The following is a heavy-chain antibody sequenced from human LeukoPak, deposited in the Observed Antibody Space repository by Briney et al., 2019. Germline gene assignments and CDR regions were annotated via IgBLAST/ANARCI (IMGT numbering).Heavy chain of an antibody. CDR3: ARSSGPNTHFDY. V-gene: IGHV1-69*04. J-gene: IGHJ4*02. CDR1: GGTFSSYA. Sequence: SVKVSCKASGGTFSSYAISWVRQAPGQGLEWMGRITPIFGIANYAQKFQGRVTITADKSTSTAYMELSSLRSEDTAVYYCARSSGPNTHFDYWGQGTLVTVSS. D-gene: IGHD3-10*01. CDR2: ITPIFGIA.